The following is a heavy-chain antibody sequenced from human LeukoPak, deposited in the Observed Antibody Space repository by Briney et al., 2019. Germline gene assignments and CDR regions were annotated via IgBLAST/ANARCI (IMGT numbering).Heavy chain of an antibody. CDR1: GFTFSRYA. V-gene: IGHV3-74*01. D-gene: IGHD2-2*02. J-gene: IGHJ5*02. Sequence: GGSLRLSCEASGFTFSRYAMTWVRQAPGKGLVWVSRINSDGSSTSYADSVKGRFTISRDNAKNTLYLQMNSLRAEDTAVYYCARAYAPYLQDIVIVPAAIGGWFDPWGQGTLVTVSS. CDR3: ARAYAPYLQDIVIVPAAIGGWFDP. CDR2: INSDGSST.